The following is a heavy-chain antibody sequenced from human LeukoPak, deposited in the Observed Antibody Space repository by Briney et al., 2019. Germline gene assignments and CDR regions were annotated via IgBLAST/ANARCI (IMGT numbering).Heavy chain of an antibody. CDR3: ARDYLKVVVAGTAPSAGHMDY. D-gene: IGHD2-15*01. CDR2: MNPNSGNT. V-gene: IGHV1-8*02. Sequence: ASVKVSCKASGYTFTTYDITWVRQATGQGLEWMGWMNPNSGNTAYAQKFQGRVTMTRDTSTSTVYMELSSLRSEDMAVYYCARDYLKVVVAGTAPSAGHMDYWGQGTLVTVSS. J-gene: IGHJ4*02. CDR1: GYTFTTYD.